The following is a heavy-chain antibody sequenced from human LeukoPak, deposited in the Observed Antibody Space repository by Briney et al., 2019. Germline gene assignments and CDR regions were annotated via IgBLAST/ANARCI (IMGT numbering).Heavy chain of an antibody. CDR1: GDYITRGYY. Sequence: SETLSLTCTVSGDYITRGYYWGWIRQPPGKGLEWIGTIYHSGSTYYNPSLKSRVTISVDTSKNQFSLKLSSVTAADTAVYYCARSGDHGFDYWGQGTLVTVSS. V-gene: IGHV4-38-2*02. J-gene: IGHJ4*02. D-gene: IGHD1-14*01. CDR2: IYHSGST. CDR3: ARSGDHGFDY.